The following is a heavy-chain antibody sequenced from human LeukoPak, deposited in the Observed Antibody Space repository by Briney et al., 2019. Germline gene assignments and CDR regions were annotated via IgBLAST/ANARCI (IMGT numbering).Heavy chain of an antibody. CDR1: GGSISSSSYY. Sequence: KPSETLSLTCTVSGGSISSSSYYWGWIRQPPGKGLEWIGSIYYSGSTYYNPSLKSRVTISVDTSKNQFSLKLSSVTAADTAVYYCASHLYGDYLYYFDYWGQGTLVTVSS. J-gene: IGHJ4*02. CDR2: IYYSGST. D-gene: IGHD4-17*01. CDR3: ASHLYGDYLYYFDY. V-gene: IGHV4-39*01.